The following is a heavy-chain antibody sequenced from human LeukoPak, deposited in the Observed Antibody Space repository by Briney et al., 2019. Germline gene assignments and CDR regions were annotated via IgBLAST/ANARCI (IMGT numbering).Heavy chain of an antibody. CDR2: ISSRSSYI. Sequence: PGRSLTLSCAASGFTFSSYSMNWVRQAPGRGLEWVSSISSRSSYIYYADSVKGRFTISRDNAKNSLYLQMNSLRAEDTAVYYCARDVYCSSTSCYGGYYYGMDVWGKGTTVTVSS. J-gene: IGHJ6*04. CDR3: ARDVYCSSTSCYGGYYYGMDV. CDR1: GFTFSSYS. V-gene: IGHV3-21*01. D-gene: IGHD2-2*01.